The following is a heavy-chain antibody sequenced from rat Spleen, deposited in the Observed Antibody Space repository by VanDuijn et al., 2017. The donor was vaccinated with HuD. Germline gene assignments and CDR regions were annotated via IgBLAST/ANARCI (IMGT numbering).Heavy chain of an antibody. J-gene: IGHJ2*01. Sequence: EVQLQESGPGLVKPSQSLSLTCSVTGYSITSSYRWNWIRKFPGNKLEWMGYINSAGTTNYNPSLQSRISITRDTSKNQFFLQVNSVTTEDTATYYCASLYSSYSLYYFDYWGQGVMVTVSS. D-gene: IGHD1-2*01. CDR2: INSAGTT. V-gene: IGHV3-3*01. CDR1: GYSITSSYR. CDR3: ASLYSSYSLYYFDY.